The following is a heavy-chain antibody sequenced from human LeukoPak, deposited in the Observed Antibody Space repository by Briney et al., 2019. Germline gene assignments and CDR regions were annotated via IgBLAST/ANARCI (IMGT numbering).Heavy chain of an antibody. CDR3: ARGRSPQLLWFGELLYFKPGNWFDP. CDR1: GGSVTSTSHY. J-gene: IGHJ5*02. CDR2: IYYTGST. D-gene: IGHD3-10*01. Sequence: KTSETLSLTCTVSGGSVTSTSHYWGWIRQPPGKGLEWIGNIYYTGSTYYSPSLKSRVTISSDTSKNQFSLRLSSVTAADTAVYYCARGRSPQLLWFGELLYFKPGNWFDPWGQGTLVTVSS. V-gene: IGHV4-39*01.